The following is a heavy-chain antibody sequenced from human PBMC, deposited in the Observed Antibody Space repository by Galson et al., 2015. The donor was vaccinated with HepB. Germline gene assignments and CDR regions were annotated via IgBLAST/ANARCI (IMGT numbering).Heavy chain of an antibody. CDR1: GFTFSSYA. CDR2: ISYDGSNK. V-gene: IGHV3-30*04. CDR3: ARLAGGYYDSSGFLPSLAFDI. D-gene: IGHD3-22*01. Sequence: SLRLSCAASGFTFSSYAMHWVRQAPGKGLEWVAVISYDGSNKYYADSVKGRFTISRDNSKNTLYLQMNSLRAEDTAVYYCARLAGGYYDSSGFLPSLAFDIWGQGTMVTVSS. J-gene: IGHJ3*02.